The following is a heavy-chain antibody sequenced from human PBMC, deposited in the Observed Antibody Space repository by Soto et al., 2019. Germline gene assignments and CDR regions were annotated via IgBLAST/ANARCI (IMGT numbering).Heavy chain of an antibody. D-gene: IGHD3-16*01. V-gene: IGHV3-23*01. J-gene: IGHJ6*02. CDR3: AKDRGSLGGMDV. CDR1: GFTFSSYA. Sequence: EVQLLESGGGLVQPGGSLRLSCAASGFTFSSYAMSWVRQAPGKGREWVSAISGSGGSTYYADSVKGRFTISRDNSKNTLYLQMNSLRAEDTAVYYCAKDRGSLGGMDVWGQGTTVTVSS. CDR2: ISGSGGST.